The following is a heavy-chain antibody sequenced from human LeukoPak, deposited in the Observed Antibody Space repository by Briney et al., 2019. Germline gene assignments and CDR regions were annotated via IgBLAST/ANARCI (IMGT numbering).Heavy chain of an antibody. V-gene: IGHV3-23*01. Sequence: GGSLRLSCAASGFTFSSYAMSWVRQAPGKGLEWVSAISGSGGSTYYADSVKGRFTISRDNSKNTLYLQMNSLRAEDTAIYYCAKFRAYYYDSTGGDYWGQGTLVTVSS. CDR1: GFTFSSYA. J-gene: IGHJ4*02. CDR3: AKFRAYYYDSTGGDY. D-gene: IGHD3-22*01. CDR2: ISGSGGST.